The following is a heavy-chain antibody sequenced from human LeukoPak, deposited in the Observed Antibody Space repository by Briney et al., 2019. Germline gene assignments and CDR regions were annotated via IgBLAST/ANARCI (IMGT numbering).Heavy chain of an antibody. CDR2: ISGSGGST. CDR3: AKARRYYDILTGYYFDY. Sequence: GGSLRLSCAASGFTFSSYAMSWVRQAPGKGLEWVSAISGSGGSTYYADSVKGRFTISRDNSKNTLYLQMNSLRAEDTAVYYCAKARRYYDILTGYYFDYWGQGTLVTISS. V-gene: IGHV3-23*01. J-gene: IGHJ4*02. D-gene: IGHD3-9*01. CDR1: GFTFSSYA.